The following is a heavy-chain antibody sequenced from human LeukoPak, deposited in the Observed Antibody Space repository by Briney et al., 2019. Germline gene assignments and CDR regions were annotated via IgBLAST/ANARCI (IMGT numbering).Heavy chain of an antibody. CDR2: INHSGST. Sequence: SETLSLTCAVYGGSFSGYYWSWIRQPPGKGLEWIGEINHSGSTNYNPSLKSRVIISVDTSKNQFSLKLSSVTAADTTVYYCARVRNWYFDLWGRGTLVTVSS. CDR1: GGSFSGYY. V-gene: IGHV4-34*01. J-gene: IGHJ2*01. CDR3: ARVRNWYFDL.